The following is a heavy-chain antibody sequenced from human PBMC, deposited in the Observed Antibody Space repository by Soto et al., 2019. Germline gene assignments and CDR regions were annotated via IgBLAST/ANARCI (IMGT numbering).Heavy chain of an antibody. CDR2: IRSKANSYAT. J-gene: IGHJ3*02. CDR1: GFTFSGSA. D-gene: IGHD3-16*02. Sequence: EVQLVESGGGLVQPGGSLKLSCAASGFTFSGSAMHWVRQASGKGLEWVGRIRSKANSYATAYAASVKGRFTISRDDSKKTAYLQMNSLKTEDTAVYYCTTTMITFGGVINTDAFDIWGQGTMVTVSS. V-gene: IGHV3-73*01. CDR3: TTTMITFGGVINTDAFDI.